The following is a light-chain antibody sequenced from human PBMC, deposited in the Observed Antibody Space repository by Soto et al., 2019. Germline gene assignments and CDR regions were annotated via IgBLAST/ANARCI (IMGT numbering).Light chain of an antibody. CDR1: QGLRSA. V-gene: IGKV1D-13*01. CDR2: DAS. CDR3: HQVNNYPART. J-gene: IGKJ4*01. Sequence: AIQLTQSPSSLSASVGDRVTITCRASQGLRSALAWYQQKPGKAPKLLIYDASSLESGVPSSFSGSGSGTADTLPTTSLPPRDYMTHYYHQVNNYPARTCGGGSKLQIK.